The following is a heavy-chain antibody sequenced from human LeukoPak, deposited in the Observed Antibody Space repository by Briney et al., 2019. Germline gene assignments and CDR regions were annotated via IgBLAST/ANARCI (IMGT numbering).Heavy chain of an antibody. CDR1: GYTFTGYY. V-gene: IGHV1-2*02. CDR3: ARGGLLRYFDWLLYSY. CDR2: INPNSGGT. J-gene: IGHJ4*02. Sequence: ASVKVSCKATGYTFTGYYMHWVRQAHGQGLEWMGWINPNSGGTNYAQKFQGRVTMTRDTSISTAYMELSRLRSDDTAVYYCARGGLLRYFDWLLYSYWGQGTLVTVSS. D-gene: IGHD3-9*01.